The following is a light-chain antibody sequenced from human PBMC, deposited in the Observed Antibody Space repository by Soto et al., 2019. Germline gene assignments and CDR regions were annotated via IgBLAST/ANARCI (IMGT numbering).Light chain of an antibody. V-gene: IGLV1-51*01. J-gene: IGLJ1*01. CDR3: GTWDSSLSIYV. CDR1: SSNIRNNY. CDR2: DNN. Sequence: QSVLTQPPSVSAAPGQKVTISCSGSSSNIRNNYVSWYQQLPGTAPRLLIYDNNKRPSGIPDRFSGSKSGTSATLGITGLQTGDEADYYCGTWDSSLSIYVFGTGTKVTAL.